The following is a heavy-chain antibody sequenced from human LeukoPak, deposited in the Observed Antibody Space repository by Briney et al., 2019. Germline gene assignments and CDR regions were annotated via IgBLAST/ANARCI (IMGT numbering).Heavy chain of an antibody. Sequence: GGSLRLSCAASGFTFSSYVMSWVRQAPGKGLEWVSAITGSGGSTYYADSVKGRFTISRDNSRNTLYLQMNSLRAEDTAVYYCAREGTALDYWGQGTLVTVSS. CDR2: ITGSGGST. CDR1: GFTFSSYV. J-gene: IGHJ4*02. V-gene: IGHV3-23*01. CDR3: AREGTALDY.